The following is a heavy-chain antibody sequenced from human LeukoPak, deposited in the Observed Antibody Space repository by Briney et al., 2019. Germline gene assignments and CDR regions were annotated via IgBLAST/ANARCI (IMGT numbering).Heavy chain of an antibody. V-gene: IGHV1-2*02. CDR2: ISPNSGGT. Sequence: ASVKVSCKASGYXFTGYYVHWVRQAPGQGLEWRAWISPNSGGTNYAQKFQGRVTVTRDTSISTAYMELSSLRPDDTAVYYCARGLPGTTITGSFDYWGQGTLVTVSS. J-gene: IGHJ4*02. CDR1: GYXFTGYY. D-gene: IGHD5-24*01. CDR3: ARGLPGTTITGSFDY.